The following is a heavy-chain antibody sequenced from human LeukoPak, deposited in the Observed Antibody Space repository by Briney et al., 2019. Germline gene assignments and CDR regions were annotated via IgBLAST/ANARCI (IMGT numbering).Heavy chain of an antibody. J-gene: IGHJ6*02. V-gene: IGHV4-34*01. CDR2: INHSGST. Sequence: SETLSLTCAVYGWSFSGYYWSWIRQPPGKGQEWTGEINHSGSTNYNPSLKSRVTISVDTSKNQFSLKLCSVTAADTAVYYCARVGDIVVVVAATGRRYGMDVWGQGTTVTVSS. CDR1: GWSFSGYY. CDR3: ARVGDIVVVVAATGRRYGMDV. D-gene: IGHD2-15*01.